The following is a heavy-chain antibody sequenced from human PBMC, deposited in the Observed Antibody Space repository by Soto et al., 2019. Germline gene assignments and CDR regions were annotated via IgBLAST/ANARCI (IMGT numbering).Heavy chain of an antibody. V-gene: IGHV3-9*01. CDR3: AKSTNGHTGSSGYYGYYFDY. D-gene: IGHD3-3*01. Sequence: EVQLVESGGGLVQPGRSLRLSCAASGFTFDDYAMHWVRQAPGKGLEWVSGVSSDGGSIAYANSVQGRFTVSRDNAKDSLYLPMNSLRAEDTALYYCAKSTNGHTGSSGYYGYYFDYWGQGTLVIVSS. CDR1: GFTFDDYA. CDR2: VSSDGGSI. J-gene: IGHJ4*02.